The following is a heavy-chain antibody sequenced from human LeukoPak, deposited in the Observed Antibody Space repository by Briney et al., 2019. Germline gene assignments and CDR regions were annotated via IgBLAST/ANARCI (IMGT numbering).Heavy chain of an antibody. J-gene: IGHJ6*03. D-gene: IGHD4-23*01. CDR2: IWYDGSNK. CDR3: AKQSGGGNSGYYYYYMDV. V-gene: IGHV3-33*06. Sequence: PGGSLRLSCAASGFTFSSYGMHWVRQAPGKGLEWVAVIWYDGSNKYYADSVKGRFTISRDNSKNTLYLQMNSLRAEDTAVYYCAKQSGGGNSGYYYYYMDVWGKGTTVTVSS. CDR1: GFTFSSYG.